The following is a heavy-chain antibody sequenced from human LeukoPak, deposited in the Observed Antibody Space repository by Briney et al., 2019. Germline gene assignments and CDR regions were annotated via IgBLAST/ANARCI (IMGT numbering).Heavy chain of an antibody. CDR2: ISSYNDNT. J-gene: IGHJ6*03. V-gene: IGHV1-18*01. CDR1: GYTFTNYG. D-gene: IGHD2-2*02. CDR3: ARYCDSTSCYSPLYYMDV. Sequence: ASVTVSCKASGYTFTNYGISWVRQAPGRGLEWMGWISSYNDNTHYAQKLQGRVTMTTDTSTSTAYMELRSLRSDDTAVYYCARYCDSTSCYSPLYYMDVWGKGTTVTVSS.